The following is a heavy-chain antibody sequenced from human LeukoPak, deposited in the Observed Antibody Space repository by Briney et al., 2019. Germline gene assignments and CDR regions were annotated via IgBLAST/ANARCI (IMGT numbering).Heavy chain of an antibody. Sequence: EASVTVSCKASGYTFSVYYMHWVRQAPGEGLEWMGWLQPKSGGTNYAQNFQGRVTMTWDTSISTAYMELKRLRSDDTAVYYCARGYEGYDYWGQGTLVTVSS. CDR1: GYTFSVYY. V-gene: IGHV1-2*02. CDR3: ARGYEGYDY. J-gene: IGHJ4*02. D-gene: IGHD2-2*01. CDR2: LQPKSGGT.